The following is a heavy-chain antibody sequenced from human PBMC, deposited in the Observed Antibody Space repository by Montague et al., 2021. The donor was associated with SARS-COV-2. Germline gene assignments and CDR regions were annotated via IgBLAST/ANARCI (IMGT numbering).Heavy chain of an antibody. D-gene: IGHD3-9*01. CDR3: ARLPYILPGYAYFDF. V-gene: IGHV4-39*07. CDR1: GDPISSSSYY. J-gene: IGHJ4*02. Sequence: SETLSLTCTVSGDPISSSSYYWGWIRQSPGRGLEWIGSINYNGRTYYNPSLKSRVTISVDTSKNQFSLRLSSVTAADTAVYYCARLPYILPGYAYFDFWGQGSLVIVSS. CDR2: INYNGRT.